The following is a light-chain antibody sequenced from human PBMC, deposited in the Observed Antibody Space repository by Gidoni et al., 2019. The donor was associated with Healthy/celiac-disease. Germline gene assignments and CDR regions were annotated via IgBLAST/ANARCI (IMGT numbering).Light chain of an antibody. CDR2: DAS. J-gene: IGKJ2*01. Sequence: ETVLTQSPATLSLSPGGRTTISCRASQSVSSYLSWYQQKPGQAPRLLIYDASNRATGIPARCSGSGSGTDVSLTISSLEPEDFAVYYCQQRSNWPPYTFGQGTKLEIK. CDR1: QSVSSY. CDR3: QQRSNWPPYT. V-gene: IGKV3-11*01.